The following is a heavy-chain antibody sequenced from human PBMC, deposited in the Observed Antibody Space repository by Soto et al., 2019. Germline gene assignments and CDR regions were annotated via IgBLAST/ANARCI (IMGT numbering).Heavy chain of an antibody. J-gene: IGHJ4*02. CDR3: ARVPDY. CDR1: GGSISSGGYS. CDR2: IYHSVST. V-gene: IGHV4-30-2*01. Sequence: QLQLLESGSGLVKPSQTLSITCAVSGGSISSGGYSWGWIRQPPGKGLEWIGYIYHSVSTYYNPSLKSRVTISVDRSKNQFSLRLSSVTAADTAVYYCARVPDYWGQGTLVTVSS.